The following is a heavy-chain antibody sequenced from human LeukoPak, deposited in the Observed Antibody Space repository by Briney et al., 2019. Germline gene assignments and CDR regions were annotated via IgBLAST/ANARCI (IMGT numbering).Heavy chain of an antibody. Sequence: GGSLRLSCAASGFTFSSYSMNWVRQAPGKGLEWVSAISGSGGSTYYADSVKGRFTISRDNSKYTLYLQMNSLRAEDTAVYYCAKDLESELTGDYRGQGTLVTVSS. CDR1: GFTFSSYS. CDR3: AKDLESELTGDY. V-gene: IGHV3-23*01. CDR2: ISGSGGST. D-gene: IGHD7-27*01. J-gene: IGHJ4*02.